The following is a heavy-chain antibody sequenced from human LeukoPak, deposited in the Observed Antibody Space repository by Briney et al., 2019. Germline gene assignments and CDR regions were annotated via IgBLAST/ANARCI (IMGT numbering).Heavy chain of an antibody. V-gene: IGHV4-39*01. CDR3: ARYYGSGSYY. D-gene: IGHD3-10*01. CDR1: GGSISSYY. CDR2: IYYSGST. J-gene: IGHJ4*02. Sequence: PSETLSLTCTVSGGSISSYYWGWIRQPPGKGLEWIGSIYYSGSTYYNPSLKSRVTISVDTSKNQFSLKLSSVTAADTAVYYCARYYGSGSYYWGQGTLVTVSS.